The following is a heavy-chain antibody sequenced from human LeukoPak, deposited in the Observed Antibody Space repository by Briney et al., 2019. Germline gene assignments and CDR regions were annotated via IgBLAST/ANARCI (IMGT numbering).Heavy chain of an antibody. V-gene: IGHV3-53*01. CDR3: ARVRPYYYDSSGYYDY. J-gene: IGHJ4*02. CDR2: IYSGGST. CDR1: GFTVSSNY. Sequence: PGGSLRLSCAASGFTVSSNYMSWVRQAPGKGLEWVSVIYSGGSTYYADSVKGRFTISRDNSKNTLYLQMNSLRAEDTAVYYCARVRPYYYDSSGYYDYWGQGTLVTVSS. D-gene: IGHD3-22*01.